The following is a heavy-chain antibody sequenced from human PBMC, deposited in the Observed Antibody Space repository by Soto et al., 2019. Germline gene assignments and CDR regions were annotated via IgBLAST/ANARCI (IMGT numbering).Heavy chain of an antibody. D-gene: IGHD6-13*01. V-gene: IGHV4-59*08. CDR3: ASSEQQLDYGMDV. CDR2: IYYSGST. CDR1: GGSISSYY. Sequence: QVQLQESGPGLVKPSETLSLTCTVSGGSISSYYWSWIRQPPGKGLEWIGYIYYSGSTNYNPSLKSRVTISVDTSKNRFSLKLSSVTAADTAVYYCASSEQQLDYGMDVWGQGTTVTVSS. J-gene: IGHJ6*02.